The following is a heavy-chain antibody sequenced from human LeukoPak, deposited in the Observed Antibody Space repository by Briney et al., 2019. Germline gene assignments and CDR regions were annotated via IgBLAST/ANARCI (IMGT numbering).Heavy chain of an antibody. CDR3: TRGDRTTVAIDY. CDR1: GYTFTSYA. V-gene: IGHV1-3*01. CDR2: INAGNGNT. J-gene: IGHJ4*02. D-gene: IGHD1-1*01. Sequence: ASVKVSCKASGYTFTSYAMHWVRQAPGQRLEWMGWINAGNGNTKYSQKFQGRVTITRDTSASTAYMELSSLRSEDTAVYYCTRGDRTTVAIDYWGQGTLVTVSS.